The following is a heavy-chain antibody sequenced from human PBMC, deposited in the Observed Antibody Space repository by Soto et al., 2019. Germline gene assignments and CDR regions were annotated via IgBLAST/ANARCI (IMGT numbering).Heavy chain of an antibody. V-gene: IGHV3-49*04. D-gene: IGHD2-2*03. CDR1: GFRFSEHA. CDR2: IRNTPYGGTT. Sequence: GGSLRLSCNCSGFRFSEHAMTWVRQAPGKGLERVGFIRNTPYGGTTDYAASVRGRFTISRDDSASIAYLQMNSLKTEDSGLYYCSRGSFGYYGPWGPGTLVTVSS. J-gene: IGHJ5*02. CDR3: SRGSFGYYGP.